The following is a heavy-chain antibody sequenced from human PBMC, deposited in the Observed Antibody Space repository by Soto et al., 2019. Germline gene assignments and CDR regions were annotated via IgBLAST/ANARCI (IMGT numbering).Heavy chain of an antibody. CDR3: AHLTRGWDY. Sequence: QITLKESGPTLVRPTETLTLTCTISGFSVNNNGVAMGWIRQPPGKGLEWLALINCDGTKRYIPSLRNRLTASMVNSKAQVHLTATDMHPAETGTYFCAHLTRGWDYGGQGSVVSVSS. J-gene: IGHJ4*02. CDR1: GFSVNNNGVA. CDR2: INCDGTK. V-gene: IGHV2-5*02. D-gene: IGHD3-9*01.